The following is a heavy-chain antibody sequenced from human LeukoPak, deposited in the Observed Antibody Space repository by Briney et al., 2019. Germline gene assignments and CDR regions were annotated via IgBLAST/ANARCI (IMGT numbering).Heavy chain of an antibody. V-gene: IGHV1-8*01. CDR2: MNPNSGNT. D-gene: IGHD2-15*01. CDR3: ARGRVYCSVGICYNWVDP. J-gene: IGHJ5*02. CDR1: GYTLTTYD. Sequence: ASVKVSSTASGYTLTTYDINWVRQATGQGLEWMGWMNPNSGNTGYAQKFQGRVTMTRNTSISTAYMELSSLRSEHTAVYYCARGRVYCSVGICYNWVDPWGQGTLVTVSS.